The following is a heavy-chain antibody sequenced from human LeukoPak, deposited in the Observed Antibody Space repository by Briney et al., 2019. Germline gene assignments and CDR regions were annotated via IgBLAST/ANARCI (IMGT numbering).Heavy chain of an antibody. J-gene: IGHJ4*02. Sequence: PSETLSLTCTVSGGSISSYYWSWIRQPPGKGLEWIGYIYYSGSTNYNPSLKSRVTISVDTSKNQFSLKLSSVTAADTAVYYCARGGYYDSSGYYPPNYWGQGTLVTVSS. CDR3: ARGGYYDSSGYYPPNY. CDR1: GGSISSYY. D-gene: IGHD3-22*01. V-gene: IGHV4-59*01. CDR2: IYYSGST.